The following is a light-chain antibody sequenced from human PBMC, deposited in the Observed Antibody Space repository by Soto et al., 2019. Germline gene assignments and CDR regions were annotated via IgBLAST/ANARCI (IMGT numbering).Light chain of an antibody. CDR2: GAS. V-gene: IGKV3-20*01. Sequence: EIVLTQSPGTLSLSPGERATLSCRASQSVSSYLAWYQQKPGQAPRLLIYGASSRPTGIPDRFSGSGSGTDFSLSISRLEPEYFAVYYCQQYGGSSRTFGQGTKVEIK. CDR1: QSVSSY. CDR3: QQYGGSSRT. J-gene: IGKJ2*01.